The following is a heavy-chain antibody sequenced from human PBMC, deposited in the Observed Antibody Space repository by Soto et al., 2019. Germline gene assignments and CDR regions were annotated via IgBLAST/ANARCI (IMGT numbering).Heavy chain of an antibody. V-gene: IGHV4-30-2*01. CDR2: IQHSGIT. J-gene: IGHJ4*02. Sequence: SETLSLTCAVSGGSISSGGYSWSWIRQPPGKGLEWIGEIQHSGITNQSPSLKSRVTISVDTSKNQFSLKLTSVTAADTAVYYCARDKITGLFDYWGQGTLVTVSS. D-gene: IGHD2-8*02. CDR3: ARDKITGLFDY. CDR1: GGSISSGGYS.